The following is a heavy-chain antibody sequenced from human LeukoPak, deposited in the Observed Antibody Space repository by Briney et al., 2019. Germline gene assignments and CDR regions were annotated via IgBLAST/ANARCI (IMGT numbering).Heavy chain of an antibody. J-gene: IGHJ4*02. CDR2: ISDSGST. CDR1: GGSISSYY. V-gene: IGHV4-59*01. CDR3: SRVPYGGNWYPDY. D-gene: IGHD6-13*01. Sequence: SETLSLTCTVSGGSISSYYWSWIRQPPGKGLQWIGYISDSGSTNYNPSLKSRVNMSMDKSKNQFSLRLSSVSTADTAVYCCSRVPYGGNWYPDYWGQGTLVSVSS.